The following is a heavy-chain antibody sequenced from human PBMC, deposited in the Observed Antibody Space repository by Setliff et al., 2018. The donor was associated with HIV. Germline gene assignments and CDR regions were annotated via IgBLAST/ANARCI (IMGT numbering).Heavy chain of an antibody. V-gene: IGHV4-59*08. CDR2: ISYNEYT. D-gene: IGHD6-19*01. CDR3: ARQGAVTGHASDS. Sequence: PSETLSLTCTVSGDPINSHYWSWIRQPPGEGLEWIGHISYNEYTNYNPSLKSRVTISVDTSKNHFSLRLSSVTAADTAVYYCARQGAVTGHASDSWGQGTPVTVSS. J-gene: IGHJ4*02. CDR1: GDPINSHY.